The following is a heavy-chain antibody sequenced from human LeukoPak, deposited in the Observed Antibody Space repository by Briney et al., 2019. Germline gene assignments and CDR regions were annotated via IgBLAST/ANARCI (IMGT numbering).Heavy chain of an antibody. Sequence: GASVKVSCKASGYTFTNYGISWVRQAPGQGLEWMGWISTYNDNTNYAQKLQGRVTMTTDTSTSTAYMELRSLRSDDTAVYYCARGACSGGSCHLDYWGQGTLVTVSS. CDR3: ARGACSGGSCHLDY. CDR2: ISTYNDNT. J-gene: IGHJ4*02. CDR1: GYTFTNYG. D-gene: IGHD2-15*01. V-gene: IGHV1-18*01.